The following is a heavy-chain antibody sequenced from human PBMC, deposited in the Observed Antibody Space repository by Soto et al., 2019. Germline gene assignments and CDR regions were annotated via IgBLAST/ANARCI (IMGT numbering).Heavy chain of an antibody. J-gene: IGHJ4*02. V-gene: IGHV6-1*01. CDR1: GDSVSSNSAA. CDR2: TYYRSKWYN. D-gene: IGHD2-15*01. Sequence: SQTLSLTCAISGDSVSSNSAAWTWIRQSPSRGLEWLGRTYYRSKWYNDYAVSVKSRITINPDTSKNQFSLQLNSVTPEDTAVYYCARGNIVVVVAATSGYYFDYWGQGTLVTVSS. CDR3: ARGNIVVVVAATSGYYFDY.